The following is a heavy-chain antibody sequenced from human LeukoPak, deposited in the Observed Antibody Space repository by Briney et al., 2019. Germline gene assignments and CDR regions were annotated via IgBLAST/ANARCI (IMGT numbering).Heavy chain of an antibody. CDR1: GGAISGYY. J-gene: IGHJ4*02. CDR2: VYSSGST. D-gene: IGHD3/OR15-3a*01. CDR3: ARVGSGYDFFDY. V-gene: IGHV4-4*07. Sequence: SETLSLTCTISGGAISGYYWSWIRQPAGKGLEWLGRVYSSGSTKYNPSLESRVTMSVDTSKNQFSLKLNFVTAADTAVYYCARVGSGYDFFDYWGQGTLVTVSS.